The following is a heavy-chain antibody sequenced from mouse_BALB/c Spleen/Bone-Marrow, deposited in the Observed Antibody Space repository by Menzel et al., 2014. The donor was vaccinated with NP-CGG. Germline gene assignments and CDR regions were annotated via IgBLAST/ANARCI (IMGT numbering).Heavy chain of an antibody. J-gene: IGHJ4*01. V-gene: IGHV1-69*02. CDR3: ARGVVYYYAMDY. Sequence: QVQLQQSGAELVKPGASVKLSCKASGYTFTNYWMHWVKQRPGQGLEWIGEIDPSDSYSNYNQNFKGKATLTADKSSSTAYMQLTSLTSEDSAVYYCARGVVYYYAMDYWGQGTSVTVSS. CDR1: GYTFTNYW. CDR2: IDPSDSYS.